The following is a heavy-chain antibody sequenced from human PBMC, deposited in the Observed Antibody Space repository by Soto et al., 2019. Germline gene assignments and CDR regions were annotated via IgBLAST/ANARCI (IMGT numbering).Heavy chain of an antibody. J-gene: IGHJ4*02. CDR2: IGTSETNT. Sequence: EVQLVESGGGLVQPGLSLRLSCAASGFTFSNYEFNWVRQAPGKGLEWISYIGTSETNTYYAASVKGRFTVSRDNARSSVYLQMNSLRAEDTAIYYCAREELKFGGDCFAFWGQGALVTVS. CDR3: AREELKFGGDCFAF. CDR1: GFTFSNYE. D-gene: IGHD2-21*01. V-gene: IGHV3-48*03.